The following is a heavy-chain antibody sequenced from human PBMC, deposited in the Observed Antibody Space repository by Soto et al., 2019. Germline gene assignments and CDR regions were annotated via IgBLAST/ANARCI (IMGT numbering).Heavy chain of an antibody. V-gene: IGHV1-69*10. CDR2: IIPILGTA. CDR3: ARVDRYGDYFDY. CDR1: GGTFSSYA. D-gene: IGHD3-16*02. J-gene: IGHJ4*02. Sequence: SVKVSCKASGGTFSSYAISWVRQAPGQGLEWMGGIIPILGTANYAQKFQGRVTITADKSTSTAYMELSSLRSEGTAVYYCARVDRYGDYFDYWGQGTQVTVSS.